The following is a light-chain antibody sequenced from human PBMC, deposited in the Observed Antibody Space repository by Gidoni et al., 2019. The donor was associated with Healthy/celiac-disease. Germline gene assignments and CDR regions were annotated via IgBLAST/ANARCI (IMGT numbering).Light chain of an antibody. J-gene: IGKJ1*01. CDR3: QQYGSSPGT. Sequence: DIVLTPPPATLSLSPGERATLSCCASQSVSSSYLAWYQQKPGQAPRLLIYGASSRATGIPDRFSGSGSGTDFTLTISRLEPEDFAVYYCQQYGSSPGTFGQGTKVEIK. CDR1: QSVSSSY. V-gene: IGKV3-20*01. CDR2: GAS.